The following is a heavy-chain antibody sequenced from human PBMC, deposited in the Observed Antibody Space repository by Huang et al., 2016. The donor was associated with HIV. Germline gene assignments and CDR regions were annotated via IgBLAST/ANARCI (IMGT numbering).Heavy chain of an antibody. J-gene: IGHJ4*02. CDR3: AKVPTVVTFH. Sequence: DVQLLESGGDFVQPGGSVSLSCAASRFTFSTYAMSWVRQAPGKGLEWVSAISGSGDKTYYADSVKGRFTISRDNSKNTLFLQMNSLRAEDTAVYYCAKVPTVVTFHWGQGTLVTVSS. D-gene: IGHD2-21*02. CDR1: RFTFSTYA. V-gene: IGHV3-23*01. CDR2: ISGSGDKT.